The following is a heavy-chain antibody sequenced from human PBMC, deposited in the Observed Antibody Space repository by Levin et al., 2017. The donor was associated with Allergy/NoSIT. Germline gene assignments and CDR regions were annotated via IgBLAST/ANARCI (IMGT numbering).Heavy chain of an antibody. J-gene: IGHJ4*02. CDR1: GGSIRSYY. V-gene: IGHV4-59*01. CDR3: ARDGGMTTVVTPYY. Sequence: SETLSLTCTVSGGSIRSYYWSWIRQPPGKGLEWIAYIYYSGSTNYNPSLKSRVTISLDTSKNQFSLKLTSVSGADTAVYYCARDGGMTTVVTPYYWGQGTLVTVSS. D-gene: IGHD4-23*01. CDR2: IYYSGST.